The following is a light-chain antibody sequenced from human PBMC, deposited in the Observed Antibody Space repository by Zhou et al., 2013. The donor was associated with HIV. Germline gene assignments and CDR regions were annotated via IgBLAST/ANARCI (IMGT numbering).Light chain of an antibody. V-gene: IGKV1-27*01. CDR1: QGITNS. J-gene: IGKJ2*01. Sequence: DIQMTQSPSSLSASVGDRVTITCRASQGITNSLSWYQQKPGKVPKLLIYHASTLQSGVPSRFSGSGSGTDFTLTISGLQPEDSATYYCHQLNSYPHTFGQGTKLEIK. CDR2: HAS. CDR3: HQLNSYPHT.